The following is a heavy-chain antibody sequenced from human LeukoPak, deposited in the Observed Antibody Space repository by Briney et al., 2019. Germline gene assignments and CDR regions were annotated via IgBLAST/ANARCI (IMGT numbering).Heavy chain of an antibody. Sequence: GGSLRLSCAASGFSFSNYGMHWVRQAPGKGLEWVAFIRYDGSNKYYADSVKGRFTISRDNAKNSLYLQMNSLRAEDTAVYYCARDGISGGRGYYFDYWGQGTLVTVSS. CDR1: GFSFSNYG. CDR3: ARDGISGGRGYYFDY. CDR2: IRYDGSNK. D-gene: IGHD2-15*01. J-gene: IGHJ4*02. V-gene: IGHV3-30*02.